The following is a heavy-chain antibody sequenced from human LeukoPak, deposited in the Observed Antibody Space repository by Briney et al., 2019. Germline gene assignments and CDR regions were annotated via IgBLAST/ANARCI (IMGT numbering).Heavy chain of an antibody. CDR1: AFTFSSYS. V-gene: IGHV3-48*02. CDR3: AREWDY. Sequence: PGGSLRLSCSASAFTFSSYSMNWVPQAPGKGLEWVSYITGSSSTISHTDPVKVRFTISRANAKTSLYLQMISLKDKNTPWYYCAREWDYWGQGTLVTVSS. CDR2: ITGSSSTI. J-gene: IGHJ4*02.